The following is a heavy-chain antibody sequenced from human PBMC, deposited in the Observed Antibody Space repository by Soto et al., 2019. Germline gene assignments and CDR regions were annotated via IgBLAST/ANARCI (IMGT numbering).Heavy chain of an antibody. V-gene: IGHV3-72*01. D-gene: IGHD3-22*01. Sequence: GGSLRLSCAASGFTFSDHYMDWVRQAPGKGLEWVGRTRNKANSYTTEYAASVKGRFTISRDDSKNSLYLQMNSLRAEDTAVYYCARPYDSSGSYLPFDYWGQGTLVTVSS. J-gene: IGHJ4*02. CDR1: GFTFSDHY. CDR3: ARPYDSSGSYLPFDY. CDR2: TRNKANSYTT.